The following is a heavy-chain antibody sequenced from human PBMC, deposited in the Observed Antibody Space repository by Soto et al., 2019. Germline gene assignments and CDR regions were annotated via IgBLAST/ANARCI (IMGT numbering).Heavy chain of an antibody. J-gene: IGHJ3*02. Sequence: QVQLQESGPGLVKPSGTLSLTCAVSSGSISSSNWWSWVRQPPGKGLEWIGEIYHSGSTNYNPSLKSRVTISVDKSKNQFSLKLSAVTAADTAVYYCARRYCSSTSCPRGAFDIWGQGTMVTVSS. CDR2: IYHSGST. CDR3: ARRYCSSTSCPRGAFDI. V-gene: IGHV4-4*02. CDR1: SGSISSSNW. D-gene: IGHD2-2*01.